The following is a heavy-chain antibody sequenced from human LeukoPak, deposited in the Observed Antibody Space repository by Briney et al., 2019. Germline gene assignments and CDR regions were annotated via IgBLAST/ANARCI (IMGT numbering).Heavy chain of an antibody. Sequence: GGSLRLSCAASGFTFSSYWMHWVRQAPGKGLVWVSRINSDGSSTSYADSVKGRFTISRDNAKNTLYLQMNSLRAEDTAVYYCTKSITQSGYDIDYWGQGTLVTVSS. J-gene: IGHJ4*02. CDR2: INSDGSST. CDR1: GFTFSSYW. CDR3: TKSITQSGYDIDY. V-gene: IGHV3-74*01. D-gene: IGHD5-12*01.